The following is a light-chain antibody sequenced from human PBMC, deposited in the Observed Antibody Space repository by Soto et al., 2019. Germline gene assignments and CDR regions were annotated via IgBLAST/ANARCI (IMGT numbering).Light chain of an antibody. V-gene: IGKV1-39*01. Sequence: DIQMSQSASALSASVGDRIIITCRASQSVSSYLNCYQQKPVKAPRLLIYAASHLQTGVPSRFRGTGSATHFTLISSVLQHEDCATYCRQQTHRANTFGQGTRLEIK. CDR3: QQTHRANT. CDR1: QSVSSY. J-gene: IGKJ5*01. CDR2: AAS.